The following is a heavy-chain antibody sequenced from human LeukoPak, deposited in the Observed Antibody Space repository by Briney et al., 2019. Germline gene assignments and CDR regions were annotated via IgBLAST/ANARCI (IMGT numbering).Heavy chain of an antibody. J-gene: IGHJ4*02. Sequence: AGGSLRLYCAASGFTFSSYWMHWVRQAQGKGLEWVSRISSDGSSTTYADSVKGRFTISRDNAKNTLYLQMNSLRAEDTAVYYCARDWGGYGPTSHDYWGQGNQVTVSS. CDR3: ARDWGGYGPTSHDY. V-gene: IGHV3-74*01. D-gene: IGHD3-16*01. CDR1: GFTFSSYW. CDR2: ISSDGSST.